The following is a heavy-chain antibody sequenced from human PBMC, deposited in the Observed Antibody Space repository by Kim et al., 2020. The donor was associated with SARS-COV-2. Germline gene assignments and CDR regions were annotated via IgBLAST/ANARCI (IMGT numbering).Heavy chain of an antibody. CDR2: IRSKAYGGTT. CDR3: SLSSGWYPYYYYGMDV. V-gene: IGHV3-49*03. Sequence: GGSLRLSCTASGFTFGDYAMSWFRQAPGKGLEWVGFIRSKAYGGTTEYAASVKGRFTISRDDSKSIAYLQMNSLKTEDTAVYYCSLSSGWYPYYYYGMDVWGQGTTVTVSS. CDR1: GFTFGDYA. D-gene: IGHD6-19*01. J-gene: IGHJ6*02.